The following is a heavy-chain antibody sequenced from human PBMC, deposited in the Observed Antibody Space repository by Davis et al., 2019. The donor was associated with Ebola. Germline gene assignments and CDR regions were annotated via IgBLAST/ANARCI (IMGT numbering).Heavy chain of an antibody. CDR1: GFTFDDYA. J-gene: IGHJ4*02. V-gene: IGHV3-43*02. Sequence: GGSLRLSCAASGFTFDDYAMHWVRHAPGKGLECVSLISGDGGRTYYADSVKGRFTISRDNSKNSLYLQMNSLRTEDTALYYCGKADCGGDCRVVDYWGQGTLVTVSS. CDR2: ISGDGGRT. D-gene: IGHD2-21*02. CDR3: GKADCGGDCRVVDY.